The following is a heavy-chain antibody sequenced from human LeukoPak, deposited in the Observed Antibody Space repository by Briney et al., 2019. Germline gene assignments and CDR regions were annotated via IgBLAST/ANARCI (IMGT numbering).Heavy chain of an antibody. J-gene: IGHJ6*02. CDR3: ATWAFYHSLDV. Sequence: GGSLRLSCAACGFTFDAYAMHWVRQAPGKGLEWVSLINKDGSATYYADSVKGRFTISRDNSKNSLYLQMNSLRSEDTALYYCATWAFYHSLDVWGQGTTVTVSS. CDR1: GFTFDAYA. D-gene: IGHD1-26*01. V-gene: IGHV3-43*02. CDR2: INKDGSAT.